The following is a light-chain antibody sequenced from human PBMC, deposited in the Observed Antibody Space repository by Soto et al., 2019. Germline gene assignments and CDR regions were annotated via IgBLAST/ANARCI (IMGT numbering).Light chain of an antibody. CDR3: VSYTSSTTLV. Sequence: QSALTLPASVSGSPGQSITISCTGTSSDIGGYKYVSWYQHQPGRAPKPIFYGVDNRPSGVSNRFSASKSGNTASLTISGFQAEDAAHYYFVSYTSSTTLVFGRGTKLTVL. J-gene: IGLJ2*01. V-gene: IGLV2-14*03. CDR1: SSDIGGYKY. CDR2: GVD.